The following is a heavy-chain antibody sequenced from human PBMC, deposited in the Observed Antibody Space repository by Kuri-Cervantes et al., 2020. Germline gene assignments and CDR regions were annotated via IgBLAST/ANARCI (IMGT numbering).Heavy chain of an antibody. Sequence: ESLKISCTVSGGSISSYYWSWIRQPPGKGLEWIGYIYYSGSTNYNPSLKSRVTISVDTSKNQFSLKLSSVTAADTAVYYCARDRVGYYYGSGSPWTNYYYGMDVWGQGTTVTVSS. V-gene: IGHV4-59*01. CDR1: GGSISSYY. J-gene: IGHJ6*02. CDR3: ARDRVGYYYGSGSPWTNYYYGMDV. D-gene: IGHD3-10*01. CDR2: IYYSGST.